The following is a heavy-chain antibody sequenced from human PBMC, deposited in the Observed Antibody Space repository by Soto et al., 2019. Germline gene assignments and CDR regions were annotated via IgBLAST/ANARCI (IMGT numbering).Heavy chain of an antibody. CDR2: ISGSGGST. D-gene: IGHD2-2*01. Sequence: ESGGGLVQPGGSLRLSCAASGFTFSSYAMSWVRQAPGKGLEWVSAISGSGGSTYYADSVKGRFTISRDNSKNTLYLQMNSLRAEDTAVYYCAKPHCSSTSCYPDYYYYMDVWGKGTTVTVSS. V-gene: IGHV3-23*01. CDR3: AKPHCSSTSCYPDYYYYMDV. J-gene: IGHJ6*03. CDR1: GFTFSSYA.